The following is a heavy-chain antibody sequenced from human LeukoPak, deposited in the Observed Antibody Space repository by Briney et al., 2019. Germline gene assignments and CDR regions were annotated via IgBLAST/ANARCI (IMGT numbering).Heavy chain of an antibody. CDR3: ARGEYVISGYRNDAFDI. J-gene: IGHJ3*02. V-gene: IGHV1-2*02. CDR1: GYTFTDYY. D-gene: IGHD3-22*01. Sequence: ASVKAPCKASGYTFTDYYMHWVRQAPGQRLEWMGWINPNSGATKYAQKFQGRVTMTRDTSISTAYMELSRLTSDDTAVYYCARGEYVISGYRNDAFDIWGQGTMVTVSS. CDR2: INPNSGAT.